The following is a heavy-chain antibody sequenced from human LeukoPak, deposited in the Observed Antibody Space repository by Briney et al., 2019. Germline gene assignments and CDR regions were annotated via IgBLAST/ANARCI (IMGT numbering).Heavy chain of an antibody. V-gene: IGHV1-8*01. D-gene: IGHD6-19*01. CDR3: GRRGGGYSSGTTYYFDY. J-gene: IGHJ4*02. CDR2: MNPNSGNT. Sequence: ASVKVSCKASGYTFTSYDINWVRQATGQGLEWMGWMNPNSGNTGYAQKFQGRVTMTRNTSISTAYMELSSLRCEDTAVYYLGRRGGGYSSGTTYYFDYWGQGTLVTVSS. CDR1: GYTFTSYD.